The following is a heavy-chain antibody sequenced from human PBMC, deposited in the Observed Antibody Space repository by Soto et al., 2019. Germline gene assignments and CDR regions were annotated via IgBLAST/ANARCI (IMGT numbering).Heavy chain of an antibody. CDR1: GYTFTMYA. CDR3: AREGTSVLRYFDWFLED. V-gene: IGHV1-3*01. J-gene: IGHJ4*02. CDR2: VNPGNGNI. Sequence: VQLVQSGAEVKKPGASVKISCKASGYTFTMYALHWVRQAPGQRLEWMGRVNPGNGNIQYSQNFQGRLTITRDTSASTAYMELSSLTSEDTAVYYCAREGTSVLRYFDWFLEDWGQGTLVFVSS. D-gene: IGHD3-9*01.